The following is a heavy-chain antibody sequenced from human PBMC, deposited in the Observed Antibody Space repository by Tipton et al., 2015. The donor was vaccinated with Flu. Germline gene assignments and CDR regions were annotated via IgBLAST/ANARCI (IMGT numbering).Heavy chain of an antibody. CDR2: IYSGGST. CDR1: GFTVSSNY. CDR3: ARGEYCSGGSCYTTKNWYFDL. J-gene: IGHJ2*01. D-gene: IGHD2-15*01. Sequence: SLRLSCAASGFTVSSNYMSWVRQAPGKGLEWVSVIYSGGSTYYADSVKGRFTISRDNSKNTLYLQMNSLRAEDTAVYYCARGEYCSGGSCYTTKNWYFDLWGRGPLVTVSS. V-gene: IGHV3-53*01.